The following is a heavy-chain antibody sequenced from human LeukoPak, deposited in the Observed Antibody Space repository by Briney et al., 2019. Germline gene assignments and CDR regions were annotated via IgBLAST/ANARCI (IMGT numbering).Heavy chain of an antibody. CDR1: GYTFTIYY. J-gene: IGHJ6*03. Sequence: ASVTVSFKASGYTFTIYYMHWVRQAPGQGLEWMGVINPSGGSTSYAQKFQGRVTMTRDTSTSTVYMELSSLRSEDTAAYYCARGTLGYDSSGYYYENYYYTDVWGKGTTVTVSS. CDR3: ARGTLGYDSSGYYYENYYYTDV. V-gene: IGHV1-46*01. D-gene: IGHD3-22*01. CDR2: INPSGGST.